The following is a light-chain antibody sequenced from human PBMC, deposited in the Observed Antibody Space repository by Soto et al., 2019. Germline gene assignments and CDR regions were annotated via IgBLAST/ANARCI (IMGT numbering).Light chain of an antibody. CDR1: QGISSY. CDR2: AAS. J-gene: IGKJ4*01. V-gene: IGKV1-9*01. Sequence: DIQLTQSPSFLSASVGDRVTITCRASQGISSYLAWYQQKPGTAPKLLVYAASTLQSGVPSRFSGSGSGTEFTLTISSLQPEEFATYYCQQFYSYQLTFGGGTKVEIK. CDR3: QQFYSYQLT.